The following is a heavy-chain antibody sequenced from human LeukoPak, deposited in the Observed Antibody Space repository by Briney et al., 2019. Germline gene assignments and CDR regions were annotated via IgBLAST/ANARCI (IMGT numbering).Heavy chain of an antibody. CDR3: AKDRGASCYNIFDC. V-gene: IGHV3-23*01. CDR1: GFIFSDYA. D-gene: IGHD2-2*02. J-gene: IGHJ5*01. CDR2: VSASGGST. Sequence: PGGSLRLSFAASGFIFSDYAMTWVRQAPGKGLEWVSSVSASGGSTYYGDSVKSRFTISRDNSNNTLFLHMNSLRADDTAVYYCAKDRGASCYNIFDCWGRGTLVTVSS.